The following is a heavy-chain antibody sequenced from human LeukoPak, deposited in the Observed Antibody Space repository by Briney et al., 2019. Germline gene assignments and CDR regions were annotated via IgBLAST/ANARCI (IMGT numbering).Heavy chain of an antibody. CDR3: ARVAGYYGSGSSPPELAYLGTRFDP. V-gene: IGHV4-39*07. J-gene: IGHJ5*02. CDR2: IYYSGST. CDR1: GGSISSSSYY. Sequence: PSETLSLTCTVSGGSISSSSYYWGWIRQPPGKGLEWIGSIYYSGSTYYNPSLKSRVTISVDTSKNQFSLKLSSVTAADTAVYYCARVAGYYGSGSSPPELAYLGTRFDPWGQGTLVTVSS. D-gene: IGHD3-10*01.